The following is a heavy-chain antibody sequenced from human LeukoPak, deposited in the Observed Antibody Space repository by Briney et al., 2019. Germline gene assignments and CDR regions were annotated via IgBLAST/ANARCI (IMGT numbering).Heavy chain of an antibody. CDR2: IYTSGST. CDR3: AAYSSSWYDY. J-gene: IGHJ4*02. Sequence: SETLSLTCTVSGGSISSGSYYWSWIRQPAGKGLEWIGRIYTSGSTNYNPSLKSRVTISVDTSKDQFSLKLSSVTAADTAVYYCAAYSSSWYDYWGQGTLVTVS. D-gene: IGHD6-13*01. CDR1: GGSISSGSYY. V-gene: IGHV4-61*02.